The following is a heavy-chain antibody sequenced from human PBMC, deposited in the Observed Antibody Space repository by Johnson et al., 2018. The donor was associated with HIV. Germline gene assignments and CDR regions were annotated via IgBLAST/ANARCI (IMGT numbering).Heavy chain of an antibody. Sequence: VQLVESGGGVVQPGRSLRLSCAASGFAFSSYAMTWVRQAPGKGLEWVSSISGSGGSTYYAVSVKGRFTISRDNSKNTLFLQMNSLRGEDTAVYYCAKDKSVMAPDAFDIWGQGTMVTVSS. D-gene: IGHD3-16*01. CDR1: GFAFSSYA. CDR3: AKDKSVMAPDAFDI. CDR2: ISGSGGST. J-gene: IGHJ3*02. V-gene: IGHV3-23*04.